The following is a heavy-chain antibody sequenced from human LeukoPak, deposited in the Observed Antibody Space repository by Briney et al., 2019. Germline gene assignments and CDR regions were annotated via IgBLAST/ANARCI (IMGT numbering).Heavy chain of an antibody. CDR3: ARDGAEMAHQYYYYMDV. J-gene: IGHJ6*03. Sequence: GASVKVSCKASGYTFTSYYMHWVRQAPGQGLEWMGIINPSGGSTSYAQKFQGRVTMTRDTSTSTVYMELSSLRSEDTAVYYCARDGAEMAHQYYYYMDVWGKGTTVTVSS. D-gene: IGHD5-24*01. CDR1: GYTFTSYY. CDR2: INPSGGST. V-gene: IGHV1-46*01.